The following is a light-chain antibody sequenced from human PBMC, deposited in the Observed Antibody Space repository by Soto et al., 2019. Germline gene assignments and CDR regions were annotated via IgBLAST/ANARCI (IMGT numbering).Light chain of an antibody. CDR1: SSNVGSNY. V-gene: IGLV1-47*01. CDR2: NNY. Sequence: QSVLTQPPSASGTPGQRVTISCSGSSSNVGSNYVYWYQHLPGTTPKLLIYNNYPRPSGVPDRFSGSKSGTSASLAISGLRSEDEADYYCAAWDASLNVYVFGTGTKLTVL. CDR3: AAWDASLNVYV. J-gene: IGLJ1*01.